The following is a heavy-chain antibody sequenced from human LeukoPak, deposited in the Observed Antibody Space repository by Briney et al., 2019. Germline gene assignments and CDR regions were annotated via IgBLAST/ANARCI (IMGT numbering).Heavy chain of an antibody. CDR3: ARDSGTTGEVKFDP. D-gene: IGHD3-10*01. V-gene: IGHV4-59*01. J-gene: IGHJ5*02. CDR1: GGSISNYY. Sequence: PSETLSLTCTVSGGSISNYYWNWIRQPPGKGLEWIGYIYYTGSTKYNPSLKSRVTISVDTSKNQFSLKLSSVTAADTAVYYCARDSGTTGEVKFDPWGQGTLVTVSS. CDR2: IYYTGST.